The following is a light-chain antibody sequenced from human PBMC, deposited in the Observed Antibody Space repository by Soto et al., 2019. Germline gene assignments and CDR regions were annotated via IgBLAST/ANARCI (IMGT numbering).Light chain of an antibody. CDR1: SSDVGGYNY. CDR3: SSYTSSSTPLV. Sequence: QSALTQPASVSGSPGQSITISCTGTSSDVGGYNYVSWYQQHPGKAPKLMIYDVTNRPSGVSNRFSGSKSDNTASLTNSGLQAEDEADYYCSSYTSSSTPLVFGGGTQLTVL. V-gene: IGLV2-14*01. J-gene: IGLJ7*01. CDR2: DVT.